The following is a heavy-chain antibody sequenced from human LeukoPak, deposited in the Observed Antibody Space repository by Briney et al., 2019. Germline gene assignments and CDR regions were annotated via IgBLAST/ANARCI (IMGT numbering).Heavy chain of an antibody. J-gene: IGHJ6*04. CDR1: GFTFSNAW. D-gene: IGHD3-10*01. CDR2: IKSKTDGGTT. V-gene: IGHV3-15*01. CDR3: TTVYCGSGSTRSRYYYYYGMDV. Sequence: GGSLRLSCAASGFTFSNAWMSWVRQAPGKGLEWVGRIKSKTDGGTTDYAAPVKGRFTISRDDSKNTLYLQMNSLKTEDTAVYYCTTVYCGSGSTRSRYYYYYGMDVWGKGTTVTVSS.